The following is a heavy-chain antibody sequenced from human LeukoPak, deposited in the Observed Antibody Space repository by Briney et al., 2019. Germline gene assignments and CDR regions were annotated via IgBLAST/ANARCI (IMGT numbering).Heavy chain of an antibody. CDR1: GFTFSNAW. V-gene: IGHV3-15*01. Sequence: GGSLRLSCAASGFTFSNAWMSWVRQAPGKGLEWVGRIKSKTDGGTTDYAAPVKGRFTISRDDSKNTLYLQMNSLKTEDTAVYYCTAALNWNRFDYWGQGTLVTVSS. CDR2: IKSKTDGGTT. CDR3: TAALNWNRFDY. D-gene: IGHD1-1*01. J-gene: IGHJ4*02.